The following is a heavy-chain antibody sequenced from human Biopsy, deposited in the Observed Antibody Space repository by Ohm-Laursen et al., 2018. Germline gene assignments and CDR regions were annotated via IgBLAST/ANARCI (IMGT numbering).Heavy chain of an antibody. Sequence: SVKVSCKASGGTFTRYAMHWVRQAPGQGLEWMGRIISVHDIANYAQKFQGRVTITADKSTSTAYMELRNLRSEDTAVYYCARTLVDCTSGTCYDVGDGMDVWGQGTSVTVSS. CDR3: ARTLVDCTSGTCYDVGDGMDV. D-gene: IGHD2-15*01. CDR1: GGTFTRYA. J-gene: IGHJ6*02. V-gene: IGHV1-69*04. CDR2: IISVHDIA.